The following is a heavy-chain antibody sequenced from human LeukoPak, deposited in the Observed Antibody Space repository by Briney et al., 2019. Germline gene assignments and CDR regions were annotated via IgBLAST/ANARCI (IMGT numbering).Heavy chain of an antibody. V-gene: IGHV3-72*01. CDR1: GFTFSDHY. CDR3: ARELAAGPSDH. J-gene: IGHJ4*02. CDR2: SRNKANNYVA. D-gene: IGHD6-13*01. Sequence: GGSLRLSCAASGFTFSDHYMDWFRQAPGKGLQWVGRSRNKANNYVAEYAAPVKGRFTISRDDSKNSVFLQMDSLKTEDTAVYYCARELAAGPSDHWGQGTLVTVSS.